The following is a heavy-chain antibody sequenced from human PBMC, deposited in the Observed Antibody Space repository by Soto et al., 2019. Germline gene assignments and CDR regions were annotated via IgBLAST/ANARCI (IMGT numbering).Heavy chain of an antibody. CDR1: GGSISSYY. J-gene: IGHJ4*02. CDR2: IYYSAST. D-gene: IGHD1-26*01. Sequence: SETLSLTCTVSGGSISSYYWSWIRQPPGKGLEWIGYIYYSASTNYSPSLKSRVTISVDTSKNQFSLNLSSVTAADTAVYYCARAGVVGATALDYWVQGTLVTVSS. CDR3: ARAGVVGATALDY. V-gene: IGHV4-59*08.